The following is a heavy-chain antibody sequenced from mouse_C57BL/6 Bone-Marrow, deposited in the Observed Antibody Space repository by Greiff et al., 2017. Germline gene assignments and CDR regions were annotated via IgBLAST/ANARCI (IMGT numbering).Heavy chain of an antibody. D-gene: IGHD2-5*01. Sequence: EVQLQESGPGLVKPSQSLSLTCSVTGYSITSGYYWNWIRQFPGNKLEWMGYISYDGSNNYNPSLKNRISITRDTSKNQFFLKLNSVTTEDTATYYCARGSYYSNAAWFAYWGQGTQVTVSA. CDR1: GYSITSGYY. CDR2: ISYDGSN. CDR3: ARGSYYSNAAWFAY. V-gene: IGHV3-6*01. J-gene: IGHJ3*01.